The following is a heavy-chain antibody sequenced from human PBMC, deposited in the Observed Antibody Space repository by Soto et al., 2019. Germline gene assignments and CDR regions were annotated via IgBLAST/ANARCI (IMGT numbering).Heavy chain of an antibody. D-gene: IGHD3-16*01. CDR2: IYYSGST. J-gene: IGHJ5*02. Sequence: SETLSLTCTVSGGSISSSSYYWGWIRQPPGKGLEWIGSIYYSGSTYYNPSLKSRVTISVDTSKNQFSLKLSSVTAADTAVYYCARRGLWPGWFDPWGQGTLVTVSS. CDR1: GGSISSSSYY. CDR3: ARRGLWPGWFDP. V-gene: IGHV4-39*01.